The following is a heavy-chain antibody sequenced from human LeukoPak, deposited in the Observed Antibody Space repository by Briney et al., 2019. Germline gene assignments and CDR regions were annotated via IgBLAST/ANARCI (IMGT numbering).Heavy chain of an antibody. CDR3: AKDKGTDYYYYYYMDV. CDR2: ISWDGGST. CDR1: GFTFDDYA. J-gene: IGHJ6*03. V-gene: IGHV3-43D*03. Sequence: GGSLRLSCAASGFTFDDYAMHWVRQAPGKGLEWVSLISWDGGSTYYADSVKGRFTISRDNSKNSLYLQMNSLRAEDTALYYCAKDKGTDYYYYYYMDVWGKGTTVTVSS.